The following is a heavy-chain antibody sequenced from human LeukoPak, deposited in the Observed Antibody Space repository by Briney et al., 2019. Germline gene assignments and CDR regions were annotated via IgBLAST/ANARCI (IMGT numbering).Heavy chain of an antibody. CDR1: RFTFRNYA. J-gene: IGHJ4*02. V-gene: IGHV3-30*04. CDR2: ISSDGTNK. CDR3: ARQGRRGFDILTGYPYYFDY. D-gene: IGHD3-9*01. Sequence: GGSLRLSCAASRFTFRNYAMHWVRQAPGKGLEWVAVISSDGTNKDYADSVKGRFSISRDNSKNTLYLQMNRLRADDTAVYYCARQGRRGFDILTGYPYYFDYWGQGTLVTVSS.